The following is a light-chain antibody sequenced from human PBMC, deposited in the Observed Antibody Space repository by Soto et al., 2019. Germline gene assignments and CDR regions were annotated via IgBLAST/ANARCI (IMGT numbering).Light chain of an antibody. CDR2: KAS. Sequence: DIKMTQSPSTLSASVGDRVTITCQASQSINTNLAWYHQKPGKAPNLLIYKASSLQTGVPSRFSGSGSGTEFTLTISSLQPDDFASYYCQQYKDYPITFGQGTRLENK. J-gene: IGKJ5*01. CDR1: QSINTN. CDR3: QQYKDYPIT. V-gene: IGKV1-5*03.